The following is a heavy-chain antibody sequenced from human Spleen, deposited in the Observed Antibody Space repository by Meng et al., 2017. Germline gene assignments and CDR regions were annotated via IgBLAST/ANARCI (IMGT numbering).Heavy chain of an antibody. J-gene: IGHJ4*02. V-gene: IGHV3-30*01. CDR1: GFIFNRYA. CDR3: ARDSRSGYSYGTFDY. Sequence: GESLKISCAASGFIFNRYAMHWVRQAPGKGLEWVAVISHDESNTFYADSVKGRFTISRDNSKSTVYLQMNSLRPEDTAVYYCARDSRSGYSYGTFDYWGQGTLVTVSS. D-gene: IGHD5-18*01. CDR2: ISHDESNT.